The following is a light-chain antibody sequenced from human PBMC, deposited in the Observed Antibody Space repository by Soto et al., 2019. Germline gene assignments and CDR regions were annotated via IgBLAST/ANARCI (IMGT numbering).Light chain of an antibody. V-gene: IGKV3-20*01. J-gene: IGKJ3*01. CDR1: QSVSSSY. CDR2: GTF. CDR3: QQYGGSPAFT. Sequence: EIVLTQSPGTLSLSPGETATLSCRASQSVSSSYLAWYQQKPGQPPRLLIYGTFSRATGIPDRFSASGSGTDFTLPISRLEPEDFAVYYCQQYGGSPAFTFGPGTKVYLK.